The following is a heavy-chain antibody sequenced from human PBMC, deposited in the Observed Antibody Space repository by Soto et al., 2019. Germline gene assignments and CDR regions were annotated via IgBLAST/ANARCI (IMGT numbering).Heavy chain of an antibody. D-gene: IGHD6-19*01. CDR2: IFSNDEK. CDR3: ARSTVNSSGWYVLDYFDY. V-gene: IGHV2-26*01. J-gene: IGHJ4*02. CDR1: GFSLSNASMG. Sequence: QVTLKESGPVLVKPTETLTLTCTVSGFSLSNASMGVSWIRQPPGKALEWLAHIFSNDEKFYSTSLRSRLTISRDTSKSQVVLTMTNLDPVDTATYYCARSTVNSSGWYVLDYFDYWGQGTLVTVSS.